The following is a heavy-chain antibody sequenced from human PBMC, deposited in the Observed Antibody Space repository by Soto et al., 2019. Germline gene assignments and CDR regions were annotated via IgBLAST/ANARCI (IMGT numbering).Heavy chain of an antibody. D-gene: IGHD4-4*01. CDR2: INSDGSST. V-gene: IGHV3-74*01. CDR1: GFTFSNYW. CDR3: ARVYDYINYAPDY. J-gene: IGHJ4*02. Sequence: GGSLRLSCAASGFTFSNYWMHWVRQVPGKGLVWVSRINSDGSSTSYADSVKGRFTTSRDNAKNTLYLQMNSLRAEDTAVYYCARVYDYINYAPDYWGQGTLVTVSS.